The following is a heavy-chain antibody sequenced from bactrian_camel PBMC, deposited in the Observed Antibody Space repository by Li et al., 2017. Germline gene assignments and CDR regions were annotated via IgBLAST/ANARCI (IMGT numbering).Heavy chain of an antibody. J-gene: IGHJ6*01. CDR3: APESTWYGGSWHDFGY. Sequence: VQLVESGGALVQPGGSLRLSCSVSGGTFRRYVMDWVRQAPGKGLEWVSAINTAGVRTYYANSVKGRFTVSRDNVNNTLYLQLNSLKPEDTAIYYCAPESTWYGGSWHDFGYWGQGTQVTVS. CDR2: INTAGVRT. D-gene: IGHD6*01. V-gene: IGHV3S40*01. CDR1: GGTFRRYV.